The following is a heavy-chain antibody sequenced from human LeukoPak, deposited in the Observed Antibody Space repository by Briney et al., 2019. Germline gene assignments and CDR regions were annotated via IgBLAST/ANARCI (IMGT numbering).Heavy chain of an antibody. CDR3: ARESIAALEPFSHFDY. CDR1: GFTFSSDS. CDR2: ISSSSSYI. V-gene: IGHV3-21*01. J-gene: IGHJ4*02. Sequence: GGSLRLSCAASGFTFSSDSMNCVRQAPGKGLEWVSSISSSSSYIYYADSVKGRFTISRDNAKNSLYLQMNSLRAEDTAVYYCARESIAALEPFSHFDYWGQGTLVTVSS. D-gene: IGHD6-6*01.